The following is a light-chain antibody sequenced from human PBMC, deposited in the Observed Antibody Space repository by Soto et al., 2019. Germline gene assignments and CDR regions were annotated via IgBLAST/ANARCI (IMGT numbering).Light chain of an antibody. CDR3: SSYSRDTTVL. Sequence: QSALTQPASVSGSPGQSITISCTGTRHDIGSFKYVSWYQQHPCKAPKLIILEVLNRPSGVSDRFSGSKSGNTASLTLSGLHADDEADYYCSSYSRDTTVLVGGGTKVTVL. CDR1: RHDIGSFKY. J-gene: IGLJ2*01. CDR2: EVL. V-gene: IGLV2-14*01.